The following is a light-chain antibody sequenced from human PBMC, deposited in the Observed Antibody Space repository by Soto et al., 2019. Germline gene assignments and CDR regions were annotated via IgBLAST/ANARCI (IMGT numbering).Light chain of an antibody. J-gene: IGKJ1*01. Sequence: EVVVTQSPGTLSLSPGERATLSCRASQSVTSDYLAWYQQKPGQSPRLLMSGASRRATGVPDRFSGSGSGTDFTLTISRLEPEDFAVYYCQYYGHALWAFGQGTKVDIK. CDR2: GAS. CDR3: QYYGHALWA. V-gene: IGKV3-20*01. CDR1: QSVTSDY.